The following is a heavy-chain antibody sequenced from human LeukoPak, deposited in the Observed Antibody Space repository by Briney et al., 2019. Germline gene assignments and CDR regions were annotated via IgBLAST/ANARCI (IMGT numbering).Heavy chain of an antibody. V-gene: IGHV1-69*13. D-gene: IGHD3-3*01. CDR3: ARDGFDFGVVKEFDP. Sequence: ASVKVSCKASVGTFSSYAISWVRQAPGQGLEWMGGIIPIFGTANYAQKFQGRVTITADESTSTAYMELSSLRSEDTAVYYCARDGFDFGVVKEFDPWGQGTLVTVSS. CDR1: VGTFSSYA. CDR2: IIPIFGTA. J-gene: IGHJ5*02.